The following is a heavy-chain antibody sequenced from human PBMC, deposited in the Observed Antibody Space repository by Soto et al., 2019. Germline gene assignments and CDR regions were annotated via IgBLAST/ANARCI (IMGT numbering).Heavy chain of an antibody. Sequence: QVQLQESGPGLVKPSQTLSLTCTVSGGSISSGGYYWSWIRQHQGKGLEWIGYIYYSGSTYYNPSLKSRVTISVDTSKNQFSLKLSSVTAADTAVYYCARTAGRGGYYFDYWGQGTLVTVSS. V-gene: IGHV4-31*03. CDR3: ARTAGRGGYYFDY. J-gene: IGHJ4*02. D-gene: IGHD6-6*01. CDR2: IYYSGST. CDR1: GGSISSGGYY.